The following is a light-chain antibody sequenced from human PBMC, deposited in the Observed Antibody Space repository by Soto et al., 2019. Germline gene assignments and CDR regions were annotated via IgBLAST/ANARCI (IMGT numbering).Light chain of an antibody. CDR2: DAS. CDR1: QSVNRY. Sequence: EIVLTQSPATLSLSPGERATLSCWASQSVNRYLVWYQQKPGQAPRLLMYDASKRATGIPARFSGSGSGTDFTLTISSLQPEDFAVYFCHQDFNLPWTFGQGTKVDIK. J-gene: IGKJ1*01. CDR3: HQDFNLPWT. V-gene: IGKV3-11*01.